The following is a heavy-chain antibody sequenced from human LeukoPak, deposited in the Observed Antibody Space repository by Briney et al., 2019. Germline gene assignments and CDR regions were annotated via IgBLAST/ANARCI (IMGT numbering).Heavy chain of an antibody. CDR3: AKLVLPLYYMDV. Sequence: ASVKVSCKASGDTFSNYYIHWVRQAPGQGLEWMGWINPNSGGPNYAQKFQGRVTMTRDTSISTVYMELSRLTSDDTAVYYCAKLVLPLYYMDVWGTGTTVTVSS. V-gene: IGHV1-2*02. J-gene: IGHJ6*03. CDR2: INPNSGGP. D-gene: IGHD1-1*01. CDR1: GDTFSNYY.